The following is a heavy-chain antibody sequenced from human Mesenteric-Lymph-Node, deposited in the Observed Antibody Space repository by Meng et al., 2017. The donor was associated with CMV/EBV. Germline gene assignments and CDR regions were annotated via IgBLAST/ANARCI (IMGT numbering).Heavy chain of an antibody. D-gene: IGHD6-13*01. CDR1: GYTFTGYY. Sequence: ASVKVSCKASGYTFTGYYMHWVRHAPGEGLEWMGWINPNSGGTNYAQKFQGRVTMTRDTSISTAYMELSRLRSDDTAVYYCARDQDPGYSSSWLYYYYYYGMDVWGQGTTVTVSS. V-gene: IGHV1-2*02. J-gene: IGHJ6*02. CDR2: INPNSGGT. CDR3: ARDQDPGYSSSWLYYYYYYGMDV.